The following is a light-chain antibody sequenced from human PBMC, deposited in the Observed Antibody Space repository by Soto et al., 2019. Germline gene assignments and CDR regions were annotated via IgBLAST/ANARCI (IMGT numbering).Light chain of an antibody. Sequence: EIVLTQSPGTLSLSAGERATLSCRASQSVSSTYLAWYQQKPGQAPRLLIYGASSRATGIPDRFSGSGSGTDFTLTISRLEPEDFAVYYCQQYGSSSPIPFGQGTRLEIK. CDR2: GAS. V-gene: IGKV3-20*01. J-gene: IGKJ5*01. CDR3: QQYGSSSPIP. CDR1: QSVSSTY.